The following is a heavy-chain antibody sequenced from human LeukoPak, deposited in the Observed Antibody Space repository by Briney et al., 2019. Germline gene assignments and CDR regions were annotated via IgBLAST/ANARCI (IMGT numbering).Heavy chain of an antibody. J-gene: IGHJ3*02. CDR1: GFSFTSYW. CDR3: ARGPFYGDYVGGAFDI. CDR2: VNSDGSTT. D-gene: IGHD4-17*01. V-gene: IGHV3-74*03. Sequence: PGGSLRLSCTASGFSFTSYWMHWVRQAPGKGLVWVSRVNSDGSTTTYADSVKGRFTISRDNAKNTLYLQMNSLRAEDTAVYYCARGPFYGDYVGGAFDIWGQGTMVTVSS.